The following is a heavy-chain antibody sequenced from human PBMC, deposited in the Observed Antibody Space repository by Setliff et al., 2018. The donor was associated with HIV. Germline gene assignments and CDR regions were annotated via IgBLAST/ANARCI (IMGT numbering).Heavy chain of an antibody. CDR1: GYTFTSYY. J-gene: IGHJ6*03. CDR3: ARDCSSTSCPGSFNYYYYYYMDV. V-gene: IGHV1-46*03. Sequence: EASVKVSCKASGYTFTSYYMHWVRQAPGQGLEWMGTINPSGGSTSYAQKFQGRVTMTRDTSTSTVYMELSSLRSEDTAVYYCARDCSSTSCPGSFNYYYYYYMDVWGKGTTVTVSS. D-gene: IGHD2-2*01. CDR2: INPSGGST.